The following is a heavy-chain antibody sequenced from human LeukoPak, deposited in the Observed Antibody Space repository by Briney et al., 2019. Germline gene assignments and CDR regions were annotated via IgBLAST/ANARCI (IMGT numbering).Heavy chain of an antibody. CDR1: GFTFSTYS. V-gene: IGHV3-21*01. Sequence: GGSLRLSCAASGFTFSTYSMNWVRQAPGKGLEWVSSISSSGTYIYYADSVKGRFALSRDNANNSLYLQMNSLRAEDTAVYYCARSDAYSSSWYLPYWGQGTLVTVSS. CDR3: ARSDAYSSSWYLPY. CDR2: ISSSGTYI. J-gene: IGHJ1*01. D-gene: IGHD6-13*01.